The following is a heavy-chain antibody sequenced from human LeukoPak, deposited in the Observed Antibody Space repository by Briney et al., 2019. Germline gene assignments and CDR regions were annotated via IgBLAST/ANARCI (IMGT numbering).Heavy chain of an antibody. V-gene: IGHV3-7*01. CDR2: INQDGRTK. D-gene: IGHD3-10*01. J-gene: IGHJ4*02. CDR3: ARDDVGALDY. CDR1: GFTFINYW. Sequence: GGSLRLSCVASGFTFINYWMAWVRQAPGKGPEWVANINQDGRTKQYVDYVKGLFTISRDNAKNSLYLQMNSLRVEDTAVYYCARDDVGALDYWGQGILVTVSS.